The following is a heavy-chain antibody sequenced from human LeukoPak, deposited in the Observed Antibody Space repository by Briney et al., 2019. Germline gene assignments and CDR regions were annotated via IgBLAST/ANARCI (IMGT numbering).Heavy chain of an antibody. V-gene: IGHV3-74*01. Sequence: GGSLRLSCAASGFTFSGYALHWVRQAPGKGLVWVSRINSDGSSTSYADSVKGRFTISRDNAKNTLYLQMNSLRAEDTAVYYCARDPYDWGSNWFDPWGQGTLVTVSS. J-gene: IGHJ5*02. CDR3: ARDPYDWGSNWFDP. D-gene: IGHD7-27*01. CDR2: INSDGSST. CDR1: GFTFSGYA.